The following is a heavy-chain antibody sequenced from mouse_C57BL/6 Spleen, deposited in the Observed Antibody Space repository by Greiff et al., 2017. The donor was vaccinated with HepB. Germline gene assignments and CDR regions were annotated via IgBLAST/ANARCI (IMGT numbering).Heavy chain of an antibody. Sequence: VQLQQSVAGLVRPGASVKLSCTASVFNIKNTYMHWVKQRPEQGLDRIGRIDPANGNTKYAPKFQGKATIPADTSSNTAYLQLSSLTSEDTAIYYCARFDGYYAMDYWGQGTSVTVSS. CDR2: IDPANGNT. D-gene: IGHD2-3*01. CDR1: VFNIKNTY. J-gene: IGHJ4*01. CDR3: ARFDGYYAMDY. V-gene: IGHV14-3*01.